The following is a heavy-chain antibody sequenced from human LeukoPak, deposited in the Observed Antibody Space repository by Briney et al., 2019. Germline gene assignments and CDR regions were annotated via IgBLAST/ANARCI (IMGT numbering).Heavy chain of an antibody. V-gene: IGHV3-74*01. CDR3: AREGGSWGSTGYYYMDV. D-gene: IGHD1-26*01. CDR2: INSDGSST. J-gene: IGHJ6*03. Sequence: GGSLRLSCAASGFTFSSYWMHWVRQAPGKGLVWVSRINSDGSSTNYADSVKGRFTISRDNAKNSLYLQMNSLRAEDTAVYYCAREGGSWGSTGYYYMDVWGKGTTVTVSS. CDR1: GFTFSSYW.